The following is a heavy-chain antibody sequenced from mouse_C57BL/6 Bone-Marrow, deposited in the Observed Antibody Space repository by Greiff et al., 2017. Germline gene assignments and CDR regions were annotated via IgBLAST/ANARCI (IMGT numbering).Heavy chain of an antibody. D-gene: IGHD1-1*02. Sequence: EVLLVESGGGLVQPGGSLKLSCAASGFTFSDYYMYWVRQTPEKRLEWVAYISNGGGSTYYPYTVKGRFTISIDNATTTLYLQLHLLKSEDTAMYYCASHGYYGGYYFDYWGQGTPLTVSA. V-gene: IGHV5-12*01. J-gene: IGHJ2*01. CDR3: ASHGYYGGYYFDY. CDR2: ISNGGGST. CDR1: GFTFSDYY.